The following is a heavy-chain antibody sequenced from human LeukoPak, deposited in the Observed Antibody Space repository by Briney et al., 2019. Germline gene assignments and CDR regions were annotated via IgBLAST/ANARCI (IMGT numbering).Heavy chain of an antibody. Sequence: ASVKVSCKASGFTFTRYYMHWVRQAPGQGLEWMGIINPSGTSTNYAQKFQGRVTITADESTSTAYMELSSLRSEDTAVYYCAREGGGTGTTDYWGQGTLVTVSS. D-gene: IGHD1-1*01. CDR1: GFTFTRYY. CDR2: INPSGTST. CDR3: AREGGGTGTTDY. V-gene: IGHV1-46*01. J-gene: IGHJ4*02.